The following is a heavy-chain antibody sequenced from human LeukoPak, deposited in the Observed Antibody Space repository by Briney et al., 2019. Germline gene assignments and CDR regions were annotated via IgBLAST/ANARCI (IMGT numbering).Heavy chain of an antibody. V-gene: IGHV3-30-3*01. Sequence: GGSLRLSCAASGFTFSSYAMHWVRQAPGKGLGWVAVISYDGSNKYYADSVKGRFTISRDNSKNTLYLQMNSLRAEDTAVYYCAKAGTGTNMIFDYWGQGTLVTVSS. CDR1: GFTFSSYA. CDR2: ISYDGSNK. D-gene: IGHD1-1*01. J-gene: IGHJ4*02. CDR3: AKAGTGTNMIFDY.